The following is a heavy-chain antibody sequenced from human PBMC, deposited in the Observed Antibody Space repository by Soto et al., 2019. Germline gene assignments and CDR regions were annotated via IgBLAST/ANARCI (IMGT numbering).Heavy chain of an antibody. CDR1: GFTFSSYA. CDR2: ISYDGSNK. V-gene: IGHV3-30*04. D-gene: IGHD2-2*01. J-gene: IGHJ3*02. CDR3: AMSPPGVGDIVVAPAAYDAFDI. Sequence: PGGSLRLSCAASGFTFSSYAMHWVRQAPGKRLEWLAVISYDGSNKYYADSVKGRFTISRDNSKNTLSLQMNSLRAEDTAVYYCAMSPPGVGDIVVAPAAYDAFDISGQGTMVTVSS.